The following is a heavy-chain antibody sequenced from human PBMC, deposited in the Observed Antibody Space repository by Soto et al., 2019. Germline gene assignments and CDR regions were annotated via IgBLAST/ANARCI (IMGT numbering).Heavy chain of an antibody. Sequence: EVQWLESGGGVVHPGGPLRLSCAASGFPFSDYRMNWVRQAQGQGLEGVSYITSDGGVTYYEDSVKGRFSVSRDNDKKSLFLQMNSLRDDDTAVYYCARLPKGSTVPSWAQETLVTVSS. CDR2: ITSDGGVT. CDR3: ARLPKGSTVPS. CDR1: GFPFSDYR. V-gene: IGHV3-48*02. J-gene: IGHJ4*02. D-gene: IGHD4-17*01.